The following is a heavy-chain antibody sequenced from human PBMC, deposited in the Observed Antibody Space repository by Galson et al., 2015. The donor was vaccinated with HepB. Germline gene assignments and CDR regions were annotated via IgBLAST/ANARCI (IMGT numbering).Heavy chain of an antibody. CDR3: ARDSDVLVSGVRHHRHYYMDV. Sequence: ETLSLTCAVYGGSFSGYYWSWIRQPPGKGLEWIGEINYSGTTHYSPSLESRVTISVDTSKNQFSLKLTSVTAAETAVYYCARDSDVLVSGVRHHRHYYMDVWGEGTTVTVSS. V-gene: IGHV4-34*01. CDR2: INYSGTT. CDR1: GGSFSGYY. D-gene: IGHD2/OR15-2a*01. J-gene: IGHJ6*03.